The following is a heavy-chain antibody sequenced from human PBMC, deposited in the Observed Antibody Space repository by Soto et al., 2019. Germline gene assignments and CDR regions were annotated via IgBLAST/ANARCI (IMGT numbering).Heavy chain of an antibody. CDR3: AREVVVGSYGPAPVYGMDV. CDR2: ISAYNGNT. D-gene: IGHD2-21*01. J-gene: IGHJ6*02. V-gene: IGHV1-18*01. Sequence: GASVKVSCKASGYTFTSYGISWVRQAPGQGLEWMGWISAYNGNTNYAQKLQGRVTMTTDTSTSTAYMELRSLRSDDTAVYYCAREVVVGSYGPAPVYGMDVWGQGTTVTVSS. CDR1: GYTFTSYG.